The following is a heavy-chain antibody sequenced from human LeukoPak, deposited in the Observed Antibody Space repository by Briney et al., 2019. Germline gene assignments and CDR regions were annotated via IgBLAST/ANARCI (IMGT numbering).Heavy chain of an antibody. CDR2: ICGSGGST. J-gene: IGHJ4*02. V-gene: IGHV3-23*01. D-gene: IGHD6-19*01. CDR3: AKGRIAVAGTSFFDY. CDR1: GFTFSSYA. Sequence: GGSLRLSCAASGFTFSSYAMSWVRQARGKGLEWVSGICGSGGSTYYAGSVKGRFPISRDNSNNTLYLQMNSLRAEDTAVYYCAKGRIAVAGTSFFDYWGQGTLVTVSS.